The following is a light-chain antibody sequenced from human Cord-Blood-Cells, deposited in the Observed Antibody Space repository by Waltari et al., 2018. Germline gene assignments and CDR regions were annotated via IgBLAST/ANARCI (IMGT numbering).Light chain of an antibody. CDR2: DAS. J-gene: IGKJ1*01. V-gene: IGKV1-5*01. Sequence: DIQMTQSPSTLSASVGERVTITCRASQSISSWLAWYQQKTGKAPNLLIYDASSLESGVPSRFSGSGSGTEFTLTISSLQPDDFATYYCQQYNSYSPTFGQGTKVEIK. CDR1: QSISSW. CDR3: QQYNSYSPT.